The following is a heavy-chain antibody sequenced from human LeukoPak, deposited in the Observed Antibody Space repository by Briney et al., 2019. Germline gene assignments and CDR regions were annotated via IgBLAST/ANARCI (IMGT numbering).Heavy chain of an antibody. CDR2: INPNSGGT. Sequence: ASVKVSCKASGYTFTGYYMHWARQAPGQGLEWMGWINPNSGGTNYAQKLQGRVTMTRDTSISTVYMELSGLRSDDTAVYYCARGATMIAVGNFDYWGQGTLVTVSS. D-gene: IGHD3-22*01. V-gene: IGHV1-2*02. J-gene: IGHJ4*02. CDR1: GYTFTGYY. CDR3: ARGATMIAVGNFDY.